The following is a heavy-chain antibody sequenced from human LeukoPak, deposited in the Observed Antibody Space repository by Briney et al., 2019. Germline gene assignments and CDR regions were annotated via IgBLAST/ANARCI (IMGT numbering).Heavy chain of an antibody. CDR3: AATYYYDSSGSFSS. V-gene: IGHV1-69*05. CDR2: IIPIFGTA. CDR1: GGTFSSYA. J-gene: IGHJ5*02. D-gene: IGHD3-22*01. Sequence: SVKVSCKASGGTFSSYAISWVRQAPGQGLEWMGGIIPIFGTANYAQKFQGRVTITTDESTSTAYMELSSLRSEDTAVYYCAATYYYDSSGSFSSWGQGTLVTVSS.